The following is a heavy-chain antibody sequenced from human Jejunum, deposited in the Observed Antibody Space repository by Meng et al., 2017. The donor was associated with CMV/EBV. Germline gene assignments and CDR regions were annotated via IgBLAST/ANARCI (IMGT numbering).Heavy chain of an antibody. J-gene: IGHJ3*02. CDR3: ARFSIVGRTNAFDM. CDR2: IYIGSST. Sequence: GFTVSTDYMGWVRQATGKGLEWVSSIYIGSSTDYAESVKGRFTISRDNPKNTLILQMNNLRAEDTALYYCARFSIVGRTNAFDMWGHGTMVTVSS. V-gene: IGHV3-53*01. CDR1: GFTVSTDY. D-gene: IGHD1-26*01.